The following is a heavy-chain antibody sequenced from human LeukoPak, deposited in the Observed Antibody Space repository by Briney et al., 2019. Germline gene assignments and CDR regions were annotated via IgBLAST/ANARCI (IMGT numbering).Heavy chain of an antibody. CDR1: GFTFSNYA. J-gene: IGHJ4*02. CDR3: AKGGLQEGFDY. D-gene: IGHD5-24*01. CDR2: ISGSGDYT. V-gene: IGHV3-23*01. Sequence: GGSLRLSCAASGFTFSNYAMSWVRQAPGRGLEWVSAISGSGDYTNYADSVKGRLTISRDNSKNTLYLQMNNLRAEDTAVYHCAKGGLQEGFDYWGQGTLVTVSS.